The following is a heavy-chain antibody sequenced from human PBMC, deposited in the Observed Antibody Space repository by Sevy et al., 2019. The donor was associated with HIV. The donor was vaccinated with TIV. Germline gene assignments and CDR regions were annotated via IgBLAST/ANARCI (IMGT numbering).Heavy chain of an antibody. CDR3: ATPRGSDWYEGTGGYFDL. Sequence: SETLSLTCTVSGGSISRSSYYWGWIRQPPGKGLEWIGSINSTGSTSYNPSLKSRVTLSADTSKNQFSLKLDTVSAADTAVYYCATPRGSDWYEGTGGYFDLWGRGALVTVSS. J-gene: IGHJ2*01. V-gene: IGHV4-39*01. CDR1: GGSISRSSYY. D-gene: IGHD6-19*01. CDR2: INSTGST.